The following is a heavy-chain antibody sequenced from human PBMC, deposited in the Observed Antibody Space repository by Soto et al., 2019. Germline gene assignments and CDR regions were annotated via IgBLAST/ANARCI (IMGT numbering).Heavy chain of an antibody. CDR1: GFTFSSYG. CDR3: SRDSGYGYYFDY. CDR2: IWYDGSNK. D-gene: IGHD5-12*01. J-gene: IGHJ4*02. Sequence: GGSLRLSCAASGFTFSSYGMHWVRQAPGKGLEWVAVIWYDGSNKYYADSVKGRFTISRDNAKNSLVLQMNSLRAEDTAVYYCSRDSGYGYYFDYWGQGTLVTVSS. V-gene: IGHV3-33*01.